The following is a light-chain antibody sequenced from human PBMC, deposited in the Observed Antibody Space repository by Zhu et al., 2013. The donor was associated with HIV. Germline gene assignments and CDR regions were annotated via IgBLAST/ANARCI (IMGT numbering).Light chain of an antibody. V-gene: IGKV3-15*01. Sequence: EIVMTQSPATLSVSPGERATLSCRASQSVSSNLAWYQQKPGQAPRLLIYGASTRATGIPARFSGSGSGTDFTLTISRLEPEDSAVYYCQQFATPAYTFGQGTRLQI. CDR3: QQFATPAYT. CDR1: QSVSSN. CDR2: GAS. J-gene: IGKJ2*01.